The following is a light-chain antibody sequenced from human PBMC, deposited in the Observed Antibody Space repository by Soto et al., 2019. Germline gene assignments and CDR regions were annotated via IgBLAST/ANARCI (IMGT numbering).Light chain of an antibody. J-gene: IGLJ1*01. CDR3: SSYTSSSTRLYG. CDR2: EVS. V-gene: IGLV1-40*01. Sequence: QSVLTQPPSVSGAPGQRVAISCTGRSSNIGAEYDVHWYQPLPGTAPKLMIYEVSNRPSGVSNRFSGSKSGNTASLTISGLQAEEEADYYCSSYTSSSTRLYGFGTGTKVTV. CDR1: SSNIGAEYD.